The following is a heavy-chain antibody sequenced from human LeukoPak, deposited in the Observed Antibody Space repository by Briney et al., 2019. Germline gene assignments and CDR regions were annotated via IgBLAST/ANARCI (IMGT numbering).Heavy chain of an antibody. J-gene: IGHJ4*02. Sequence: PGGSLRLSCAASGFTFSNYAMNWVRQAPGKGLEWVSSIRGSGDSTYYADSVKGRFTISRDNSKNTLGLQMNNLRAEDTALYYCAKSTGIGYSYGYDFEYWGQGTLVTVSS. V-gene: IGHV3-23*01. D-gene: IGHD5-18*01. CDR2: IRGSGDST. CDR1: GFTFSNYA. CDR3: AKSTGIGYSYGYDFEY.